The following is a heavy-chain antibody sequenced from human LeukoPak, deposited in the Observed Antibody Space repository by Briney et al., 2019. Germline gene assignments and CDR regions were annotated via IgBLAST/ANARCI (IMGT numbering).Heavy chain of an antibody. J-gene: IGHJ6*02. Sequence: GGSLRLSCTASGFTFSSYWMSWVRQAPGKGLEWVANIKQDGSEKYYVDSVKGRFTISRDNAKNSLYLQMNSLRAEDTAVYYCAREGHSYGRLYSSSWYGMDVWGQGTTVTVSS. CDR1: GFTFSSYW. CDR2: IKQDGSEK. D-gene: IGHD6-13*01. CDR3: AREGHSYGRLYSSSWYGMDV. V-gene: IGHV3-7*01.